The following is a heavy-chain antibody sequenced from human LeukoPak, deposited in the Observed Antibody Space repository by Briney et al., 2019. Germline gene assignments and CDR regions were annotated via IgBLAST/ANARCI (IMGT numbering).Heavy chain of an antibody. Sequence: SETLSLTCTVSGGSISSYYWSWIRQPAGKGLEWIGRIYTGGSTNYNPSLKSRVTMSVDTSKNQFSLKLSSVTAADTAVYYCARDNPSVGATINFDYWGQGTLVTVSS. CDR3: ARDNPSVGATINFDY. J-gene: IGHJ4*02. V-gene: IGHV4-4*07. CDR1: GGSISSYY. CDR2: IYTGGST. D-gene: IGHD1-26*01.